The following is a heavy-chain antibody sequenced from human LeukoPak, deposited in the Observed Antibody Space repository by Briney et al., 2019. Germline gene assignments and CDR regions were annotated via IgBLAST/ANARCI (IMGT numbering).Heavy chain of an antibody. CDR1: GFTFSSYS. CDR3: ARDEGVGENPGIAVA. CDR2: ISSSSSYI. J-gene: IGHJ4*02. Sequence: GGSLRLSCAASGFTFSSYSMNWVRQAPGKGLEWVSSISSSSSYIYYADSVKGRFTISRDNAKNSLYLQMNSLRAEDTAVYYCARDEGVGENPGIAVAWGQGTLVTVSS. D-gene: IGHD6-19*01. V-gene: IGHV3-21*01.